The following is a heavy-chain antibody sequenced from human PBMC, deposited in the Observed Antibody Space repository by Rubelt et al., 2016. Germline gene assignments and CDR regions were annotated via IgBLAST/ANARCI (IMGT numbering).Heavy chain of an antibody. J-gene: IGHJ4*02. CDR1: GASISGTSYY. V-gene: IGHV4-39*02. CDR2: IYYSGLT. D-gene: IGHD4-17*01. Sequence: QLQLQESGPGLVKPSETLSLTCTVSGASISGTSYYWGWIRQPPGQGLEWVGSIYYSGLTHYNPSLKSRVTVSLDTSKNQFSLNVRCVTAADTAVYYCVRERATVTTLFDYWGQGTLVTVSS. CDR3: VRERATVTTLFDY.